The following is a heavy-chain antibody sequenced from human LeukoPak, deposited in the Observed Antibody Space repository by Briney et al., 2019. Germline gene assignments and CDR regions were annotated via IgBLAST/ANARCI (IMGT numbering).Heavy chain of an antibody. V-gene: IGHV1-69*06. Sequence: ASVKVSCKASGGTFISYAISWVRQAPGQGLEWMGGIIPIFGTANYAQKFQGRVTITADKSTSTAYMELSSLRSEDTAVYYCAREEDETAYAFDIWGQGTMVTVSS. J-gene: IGHJ3*02. CDR1: GGTFISYA. CDR3: AREEDETAYAFDI. CDR2: IIPIFGTA. D-gene: IGHD5-18*01.